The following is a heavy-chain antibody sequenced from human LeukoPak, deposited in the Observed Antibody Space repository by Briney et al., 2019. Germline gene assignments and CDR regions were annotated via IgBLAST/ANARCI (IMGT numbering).Heavy chain of an antibody. J-gene: IGHJ4*02. CDR3: ATQLIAVAEPLSEDIFDY. D-gene: IGHD6-19*01. V-gene: IGHV1-69*01. CDR2: IIPIFGTA. Sequence: SVKVSCKASGGTFSSYAISWVRQAPGQGLEWMGGIIPIFGTANYAQKFQGRVTITADESTSTAYMELSSLRSEDTAVYYCATQLIAVAEPLSEDIFDYWGQGTLVTVSS. CDR1: GGTFSSYA.